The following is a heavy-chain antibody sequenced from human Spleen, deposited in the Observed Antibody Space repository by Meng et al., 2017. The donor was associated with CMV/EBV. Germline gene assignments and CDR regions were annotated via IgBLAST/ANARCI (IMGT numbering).Heavy chain of an antibody. Sequence: LSLTCTVSGGSISSYYWSWIRQAPGKGLEWVSFISRSSGIIHYADSVKGRFTISRDNAKNSLYLQMNGLRAEDTAVYYCGRLRDYWGQGTLVTVSS. CDR1: GGSISSYY. CDR2: ISRSSGII. V-gene: IGHV3-11*04. D-gene: IGHD3-10*01. CDR3: GRLRDY. J-gene: IGHJ4*02.